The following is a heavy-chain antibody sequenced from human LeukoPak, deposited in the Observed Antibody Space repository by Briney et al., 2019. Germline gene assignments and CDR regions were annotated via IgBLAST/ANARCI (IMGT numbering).Heavy chain of an antibody. CDR1: GGSFSGYY. Sequence: SETLSLTCAVYGGSFSGYYWSWIRQPPGKGLEWIGEINHSGNTNYNPSLKSRVTISVDTSKNQFSLKLSSVTAADTAVYYCARARIAAREDYWGQGTLVTVSS. V-gene: IGHV4-34*01. D-gene: IGHD6-6*01. CDR3: ARARIAAREDY. J-gene: IGHJ4*02. CDR2: INHSGNT.